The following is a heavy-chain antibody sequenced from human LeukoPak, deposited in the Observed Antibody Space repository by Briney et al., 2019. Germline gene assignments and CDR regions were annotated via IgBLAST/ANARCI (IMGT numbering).Heavy chain of an antibody. CDR3: ARDPQYCSGGSCYSFDY. Sequence: GGSLRLSCAASGFTFSTYSMNWVRQAPGKGLESVSSIISSSSYIYYADPVKGRFTISRDNAKNSLYLQMNSLRAEDTAVYHCARDPQYCSGGSCYSFDYWGQGTLVTVSS. J-gene: IGHJ4*02. CDR2: IISSSSYI. CDR1: GFTFSTYS. D-gene: IGHD2-15*01. V-gene: IGHV3-21*01.